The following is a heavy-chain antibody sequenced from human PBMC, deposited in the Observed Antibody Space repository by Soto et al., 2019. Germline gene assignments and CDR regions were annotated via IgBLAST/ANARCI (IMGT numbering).Heavy chain of an antibody. Sequence: GGSLRLSCAASGFTFSSYGMHWVRQAPGKGLEWVAVIWYDGSNKYYADSVKGRFTISRDNSKNTLYLQMNSLRAEDTAVYYCARRQYYGSGSSKYYYYYYYMDVWGKGTTVTVSS. CDR3: ARRQYYGSGSSKYYYYYYYMDV. CDR1: GFTFSSYG. V-gene: IGHV3-33*01. J-gene: IGHJ6*03. CDR2: IWYDGSNK. D-gene: IGHD3-10*01.